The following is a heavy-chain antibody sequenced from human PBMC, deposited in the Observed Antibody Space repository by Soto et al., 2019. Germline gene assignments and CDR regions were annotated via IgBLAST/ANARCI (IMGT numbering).Heavy chain of an antibody. CDR3: TTGSVEGV. J-gene: IGHJ6*02. D-gene: IGHD2-15*01. Sequence: EVQLVESGGGLIQPGGSLRLSCAASGLPISNAWMNWVRQAPGKGLEWVGRIKTKSEGGPTDYAAAVKGRFTVSRDDSKNTLYLQMNSLKTEDTAVYYCTTGSVEGVWCQGTTVTVSS. CDR2: IKTKSEGGPT. CDR1: GLPISNAW. V-gene: IGHV3-15*07.